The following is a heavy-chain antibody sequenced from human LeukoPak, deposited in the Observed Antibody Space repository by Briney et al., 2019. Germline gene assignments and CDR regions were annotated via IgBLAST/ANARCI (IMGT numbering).Heavy chain of an antibody. D-gene: IGHD6-13*01. J-gene: IGHJ4*01. CDR2: ISSSSSYI. CDR3: ARGGPYSSSWLYYFDY. CDR1: GFTFSSYS. V-gene: IGHV3-21*01. Sequence: GGSLRLSCAASGFTFSSYSMNWVRQAPGKGLEWVSSISSSSSYIYYADSVKGRFTISRDNAKNSLFLQMNSLRAEDTAVYYCARGGPYSSSWLYYFDYWGQEPWSPSPQ.